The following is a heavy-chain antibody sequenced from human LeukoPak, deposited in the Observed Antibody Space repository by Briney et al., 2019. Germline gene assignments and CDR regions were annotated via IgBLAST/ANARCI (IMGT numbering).Heavy chain of an antibody. CDR3: ARGEHSSSPVHFDY. J-gene: IGHJ4*02. V-gene: IGHV4-59*01. D-gene: IGHD6-6*01. CDR1: GGSISSYY. CDR2: IYYSGST. Sequence: SETLSLTCTVSGGSISSYYWSWIRQPPGKGLEWIGYIYYSGSTNYNPSLKSRVTISVDTSKNRFSLKLSSVTAADTAVYYCARGEHSSSPVHFDYWGQGTLVTVSS.